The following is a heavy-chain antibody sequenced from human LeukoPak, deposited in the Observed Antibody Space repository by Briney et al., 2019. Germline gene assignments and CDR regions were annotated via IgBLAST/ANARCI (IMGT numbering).Heavy chain of an antibody. Sequence: GASVKVSCKASAYSFTDYYIHWVRQAPGQGLEWMGRINPNTGVTDYAQIFKGRVTMTRDTSISTAYMELSRLGSDDTAVYYCARSSPTYYFDSSSYYYGDYWGQGTLVTVSS. CDR2: INPNTGVT. J-gene: IGHJ4*02. CDR1: AYSFTDYY. D-gene: IGHD3-22*01. CDR3: ARSSPTYYFDSSSYYYGDY. V-gene: IGHV1-2*06.